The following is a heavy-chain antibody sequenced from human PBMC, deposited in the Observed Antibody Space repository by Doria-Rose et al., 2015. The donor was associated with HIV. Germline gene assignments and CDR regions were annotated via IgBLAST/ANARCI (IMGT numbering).Heavy chain of an antibody. J-gene: IGHJ4*02. CDR3: ARVLSGTYDY. CDR2: IFYTGST. CDR1: GGSISHYY. V-gene: IGHV4-59*01. D-gene: IGHD1-26*01. Sequence: QVQLQQWGPGLMKPSKTLSLTCSVSGGSISHYYWSWIRQPPGKGLEYIGDIFYTGSTDYSLSLKSRVSISIDTSKNRFSLRLSSVTAADTAVYYCARVLSGTYDYWGQGTLVTVSS.